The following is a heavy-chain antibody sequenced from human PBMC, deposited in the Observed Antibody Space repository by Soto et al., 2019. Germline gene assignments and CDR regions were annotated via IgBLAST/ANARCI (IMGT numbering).Heavy chain of an antibody. J-gene: IGHJ3*02. V-gene: IGHV4-30-4*01. CDR2: IYYSGST. CDR3: ASSLGSSDIVVVVAAQLMGMNAFDI. CDR1: GGSISSGDYY. D-gene: IGHD2-15*01. Sequence: QVQLQESGPGLVKPSQTLSLTCTVSGGSISSGDYYWSWIRQPPGKGLEWIGYIYYSGSTYYNPSLKSRVTISVDTSKNQFSLKLSSVTAADTAVYYCASSLGSSDIVVVVAAQLMGMNAFDIWGQGTMVTVSS.